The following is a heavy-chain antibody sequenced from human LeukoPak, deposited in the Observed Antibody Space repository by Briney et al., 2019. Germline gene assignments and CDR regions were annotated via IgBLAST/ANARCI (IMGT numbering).Heavy chain of an antibody. D-gene: IGHD1-1*01. J-gene: IGHJ6*03. CDR2: VDHTGST. Sequence: SETLPLTCSVSDDSITMYYWTWIRQPPGKGLEWIGYVDHTGSTNFNPSLNGRVSISRDTTKNLLSLRLRSVTAADTAVYFCARGRVSSSTWYSTYYYYFYMDVWGKGTTVTVSS. V-gene: IGHV4-59*01. CDR1: DDSITMYY. CDR3: ARGRVSSSTWYSTYYYYFYMDV.